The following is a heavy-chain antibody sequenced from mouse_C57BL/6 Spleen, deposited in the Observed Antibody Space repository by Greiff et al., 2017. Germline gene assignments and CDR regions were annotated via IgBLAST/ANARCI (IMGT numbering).Heavy chain of an antibody. CDR3: ATDYGSSPPWFAY. D-gene: IGHD1-1*01. J-gene: IGHJ3*01. CDR2: ISYSGST. V-gene: IGHV3-1*01. Sequence: EVKLVESGPGMVKPSQSLSLTCTVTCYSITSGYDWHWIRHFPGNKLEWMGYISYSGSTNYNPSLKSRISITHDTSKNHFFLKLNSVTTEDTATYYCATDYGSSPPWFAYWGQGTLVTVSA. CDR1: CYSITSGYD.